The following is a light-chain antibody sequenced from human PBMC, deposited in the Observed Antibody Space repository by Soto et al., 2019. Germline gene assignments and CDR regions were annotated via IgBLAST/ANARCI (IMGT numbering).Light chain of an antibody. CDR1: QGINSY. V-gene: IGKV1-27*01. J-gene: IGKJ4*01. CDR3: QRYNSAPLS. CDR2: AAS. Sequence: DTQMTQSPSSLSASVGDRVTITCRASQGINSYLAWYQQKPGKVPKLLIYAASTLQSGVPSRFSGSGSGTDFTLPISSLQPEDVATYYCQRYNSAPLSFSGGTKVEIK.